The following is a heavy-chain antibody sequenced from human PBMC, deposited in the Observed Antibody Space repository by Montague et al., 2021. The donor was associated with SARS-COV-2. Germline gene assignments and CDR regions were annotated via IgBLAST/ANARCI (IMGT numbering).Heavy chain of an antibody. Sequence: SETLSLTCTVSGGSISSSSYYWGWIRQPPGKGQEWIGSIYYSGSTYYNPSLKSRVTISVDTSKNQLSLKLSSVTAADTAVYYCARHYYGSGSYYLGEFDYWDQGTLVTVSS. CDR3: ARHYYGSGSYYLGEFDY. CDR2: IYYSGST. D-gene: IGHD3-10*01. V-gene: IGHV4-39*01. CDR1: GGSISSSSYY. J-gene: IGHJ4*02.